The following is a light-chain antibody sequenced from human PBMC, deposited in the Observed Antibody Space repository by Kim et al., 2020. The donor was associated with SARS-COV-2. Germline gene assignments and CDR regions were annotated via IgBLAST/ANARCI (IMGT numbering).Light chain of an antibody. V-gene: IGKV3-20*01. CDR1: QSVSSNY. J-gene: IGKJ2*01. CDR2: GAS. CDR3: QQYSSSPYT. Sequence: EIVLTQSPGTLSLSPGERATLSCRASQSVSSNYLVWYQQKPGQAPTLLTYGASKRATGIPDRFSGSGSGTDFTLTISRLEPEDFAVYYCQQYSSSPYTFGQGTKLEIK.